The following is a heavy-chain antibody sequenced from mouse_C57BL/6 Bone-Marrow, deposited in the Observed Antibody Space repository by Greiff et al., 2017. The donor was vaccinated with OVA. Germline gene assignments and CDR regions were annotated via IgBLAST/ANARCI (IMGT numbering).Heavy chain of an antibody. CDR1: GYTFTTYP. J-gene: IGHJ4*01. CDR2: FHPYNDDT. Sequence: VQLQQSGAELVKPGASVKMSCKASGYTFTTYPIEWMKQNHGKSLEWIGNFHPYNDDTKYNEKFKGKATLTVDKSSSTAYMQLSSLTSEDSAVYYCAIWNMGDGYPFYYAMDYWGQGTSVTVSS. V-gene: IGHV1-47*01. D-gene: IGHD2-3*01. CDR3: AIWNMGDGYPFYYAMDY.